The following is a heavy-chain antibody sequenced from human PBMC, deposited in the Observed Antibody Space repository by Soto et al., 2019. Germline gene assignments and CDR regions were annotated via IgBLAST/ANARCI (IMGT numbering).Heavy chain of an antibody. CDR3: ARWLGAAAGDTRYFDY. D-gene: IGHD6-13*01. V-gene: IGHV1-46*01. CDR1: GYTFTGHY. J-gene: IGHJ4*02. CDR2: INPSGGST. Sequence: QVQLVQSGAEVKKPGASVKVSCKTSGYTFTGHYMHWVRQAPGQGLEWMGIINPSGGSTSYAQKFQGRVTMTRDTSTSTVYMELSSLRSEDTAVYYCARWLGAAAGDTRYFDYWGQGTLVTVSS.